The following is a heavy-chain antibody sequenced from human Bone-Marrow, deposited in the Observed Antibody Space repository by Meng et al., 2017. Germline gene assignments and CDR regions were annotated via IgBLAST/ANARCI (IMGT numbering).Heavy chain of an antibody. CDR3: ARVYEYSSSWYQRWFDP. J-gene: IGHJ5*02. CDR2: IIPIFGTA. Sequence: VQRVQSEAEVKKPGSSGKVHCQASGGTFSSYAISWVRQAPGQGLEWMGGIIPIFGTANYAQKFQGRVTITTDESTSTAYMELSSLRSEDTAVYYCARVYEYSSSWYQRWFDPWGQGTLVTVSS. D-gene: IGHD6-13*01. V-gene: IGHV1-69*01. CDR1: GGTFSSYA.